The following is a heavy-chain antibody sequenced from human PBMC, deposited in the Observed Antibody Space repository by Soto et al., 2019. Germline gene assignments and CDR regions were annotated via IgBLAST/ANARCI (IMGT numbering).Heavy chain of an antibody. CDR2: VSYDGNNK. J-gene: IGHJ5*01. CDR1: GFTFRNHA. Sequence: GGSLRLSCVASGFTFRNHAMHWVRQTLGEGLEWLALVSYDGNNKYYADSIRGRFTISRDNSKNMLFLQMNSLRPEDTAVYFCARELTGWYFDSWGLGTLVTVSS. V-gene: IGHV3-30-3*01. D-gene: IGHD6-19*01. CDR3: ARELTGWYFDS.